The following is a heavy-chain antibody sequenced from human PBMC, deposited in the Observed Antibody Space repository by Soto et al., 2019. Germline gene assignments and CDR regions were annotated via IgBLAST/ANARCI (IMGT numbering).Heavy chain of an antibody. CDR3: AKGLDRASLDF. V-gene: IGHV3-23*01. Sequence: GGPLRLSYVASGFTFSTHTMKWVRQAPGKGLEWVSRLTADSDDTSYADSIKGRFTISRDNSKNTLYLQMNSLRAEDTAIYYCAKGLDRASLDFWGQGALVTVSS. D-gene: IGHD1-1*01. CDR2: LTADSDDT. J-gene: IGHJ4*02. CDR1: GFTFSTHT.